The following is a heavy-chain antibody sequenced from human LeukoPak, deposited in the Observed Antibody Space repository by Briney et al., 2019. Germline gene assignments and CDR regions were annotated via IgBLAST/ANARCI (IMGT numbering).Heavy chain of an antibody. Sequence: SETLSLTGTVSGGASNRYYWSWIRQPAGKGLEWIGRIYSSGSTKYNPSLKSRVSMSVDTSKNLFSLKLTSVTAADTAVYHCARGGKATVVTMWGQGILVTVSS. CDR1: GGASNRYY. D-gene: IGHD4-23*01. CDR2: IYSSGST. V-gene: IGHV4-4*07. CDR3: ARGGKATVVTM. J-gene: IGHJ4*02.